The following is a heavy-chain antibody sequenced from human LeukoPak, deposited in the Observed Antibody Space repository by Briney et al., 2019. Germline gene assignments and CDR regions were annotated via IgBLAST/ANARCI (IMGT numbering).Heavy chain of an antibody. V-gene: IGHV3-48*04. CDR2: ISSSSTI. Sequence: GGSLRLSCAASGFTFSSHSMNWVRQAPGRGVEWVSYISSSSTIYYADSVKGRFTVSRDNAKNSLYLQMNSLRAEDTAVYYCARVLSGYSSSQGYWGQGTLVTVSS. CDR1: GFTFSSHS. J-gene: IGHJ4*02. CDR3: ARVLSGYSSSQGY. D-gene: IGHD6-13*01.